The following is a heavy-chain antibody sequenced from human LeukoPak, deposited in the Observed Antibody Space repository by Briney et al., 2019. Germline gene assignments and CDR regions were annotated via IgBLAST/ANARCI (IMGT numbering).Heavy chain of an antibody. CDR1: GYTFTGYY. V-gene: IGHV1-2*04. CDR2: INPNSGGT. Sequence: RASVKVSCKASGYTFTGYYMHWVRQAPGQGLEWMGWINPNSGGTNYAQKFQGWVTMTRDTSISTAYMELSRLGSDDTAVYYCARERIAVAGDAFDIWGQGTMVTVSS. J-gene: IGHJ3*02. CDR3: ARERIAVAGDAFDI. D-gene: IGHD6-19*01.